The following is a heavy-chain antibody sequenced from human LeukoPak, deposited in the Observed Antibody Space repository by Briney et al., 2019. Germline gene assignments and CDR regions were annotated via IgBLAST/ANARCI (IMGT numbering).Heavy chain of an antibody. J-gene: IGHJ4*02. CDR1: GGSISRGGYY. CDR3: ARAEREFSGTGGYFDS. Sequence: SQTLSLTCPVSGGSISRGGYYWSWIRQRPGKGLEWIGYIYYSGSTYYNPSLESRVSLSLDTSRNQFSLDLNSMTAADTAVYYCARAEREFSGTGGYFDSWGQGILVIVSS. D-gene: IGHD2-15*01. CDR2: IYYSGST. V-gene: IGHV4-31*03.